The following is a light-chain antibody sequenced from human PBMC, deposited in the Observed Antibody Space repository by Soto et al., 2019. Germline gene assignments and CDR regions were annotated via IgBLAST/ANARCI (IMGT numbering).Light chain of an antibody. CDR2: DAA. V-gene: IGKV1-33*01. CDR3: QQFHSAPYT. J-gene: IGKJ2*01. Sequence: DIQMTQSPSPLSASVGDRVTISCQASQDITTYLNWYQQKSGKAPRLLIYDAAHLEAGVSSRFSGSGSGTLFTLTISSLQPEDVATYYCQQFHSAPYTFGQGTKLEIK. CDR1: QDITTY.